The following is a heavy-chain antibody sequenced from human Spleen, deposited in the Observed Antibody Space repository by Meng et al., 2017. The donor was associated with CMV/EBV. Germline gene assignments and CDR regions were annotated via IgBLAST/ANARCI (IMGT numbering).Heavy chain of an antibody. CDR3: ARDQVKSDYDFWSGYYTDGMDV. V-gene: IGHV3-48*03. J-gene: IGHJ6*02. Sequence: GESLKISCAASGFTFTRFWMHWVRQAPGKGLEWVSYISSSGSTIYYADSVKGRFTISRDNAKNSLYLQMNSLRAEDTAVYYCARDQVKSDYDFWSGYYTDGMDVWGQGTTVTVSS. D-gene: IGHD3-3*01. CDR1: GFTFTRFW. CDR2: ISSSGSTI.